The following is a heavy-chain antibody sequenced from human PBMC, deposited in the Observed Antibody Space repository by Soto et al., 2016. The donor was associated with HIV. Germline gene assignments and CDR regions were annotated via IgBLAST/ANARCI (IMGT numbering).Heavy chain of an antibody. Sequence: QAQLQESGPGLVKPSETLTLTCTVSGASVSNSSYYWSWIRQPPGKGLEWIGYIYYSGSTNYNPSLKSRVTISVDTSKNQFSLKLSSVTAADTAVYYCARDTARMMVMAGNGTSWGQGTTVT. V-gene: IGHV4-61*01. D-gene: IGHD3-22*01. CDR3: ARDTARMMVMAGNGTS. CDR2: IYYSGST. J-gene: IGHJ6*02. CDR1: GASVSNSSYY.